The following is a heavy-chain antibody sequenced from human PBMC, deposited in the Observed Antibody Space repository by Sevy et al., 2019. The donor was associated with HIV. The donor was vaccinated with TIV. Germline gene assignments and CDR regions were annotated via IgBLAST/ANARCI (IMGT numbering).Heavy chain of an antibody. CDR1: GGSISSYY. D-gene: IGHD1-26*01. CDR2: MYDSGST. J-gene: IGHJ5*02. CDR3: ASGSGELVS. Sequence: SETLSLTCTVSGGSISSYYWTWIRQPPEKGLEWIGCMYDSGSTNYNLALKSRVTISVDTSKNQISLKLSSVTAADTAVYYCASGSGELVSWGQGTLVTGSS. V-gene: IGHV4-59*01.